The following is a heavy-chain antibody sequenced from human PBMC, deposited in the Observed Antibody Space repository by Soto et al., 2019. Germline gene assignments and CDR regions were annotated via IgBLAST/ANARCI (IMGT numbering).Heavy chain of an antibody. Sequence: EVQLVESGGALVPPGGSLRLSCAASGFDFNTYDMHWVRQATGKGLQWVANINVAGNTYYPVSVEGRFTISRENAKNSLYLHINSLRAEDTAVYYCTRTADFTSAFDIWGQGTMVTVSS. CDR3: TRTADFTSAFDI. CDR1: GFDFNTYD. J-gene: IGHJ3*02. D-gene: IGHD2-21*02. CDR2: INVAGNT. V-gene: IGHV3-13*01.